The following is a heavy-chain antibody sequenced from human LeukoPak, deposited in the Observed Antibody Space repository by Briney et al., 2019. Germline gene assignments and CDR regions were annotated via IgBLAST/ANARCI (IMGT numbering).Heavy chain of an antibody. Sequence: GGSLRLSCAASGLTFRDYYMSWVRQAPGKGRGWVSAISGRGGSTYYADSVKGRFTISRDNSKNTLYLQMNSLRAEDTAVYYCAKDLIAATTVNTPAEYFQHWGQGTLVTVSS. CDR1: GLTFRDYY. J-gene: IGHJ1*01. V-gene: IGHV3-23*01. CDR3: AKDLIAATTVNTPAEYFQH. CDR2: ISGRGGST. D-gene: IGHD4-17*01.